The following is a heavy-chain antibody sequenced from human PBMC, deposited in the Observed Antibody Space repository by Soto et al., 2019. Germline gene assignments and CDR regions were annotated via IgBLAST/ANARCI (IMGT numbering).Heavy chain of an antibody. Sequence: ASVKVSCKVSGYSLTELSIHWVRQAPEKGLEWMGSFDPEDGQTIDKQKFQDRVTMTGDTSSDTGYMELSNLRSEDTAIYYCATSLELPLGVDIWGQGTTVTVSS. J-gene: IGHJ6*02. CDR3: ATSLELPLGVDI. CDR2: FDPEDGQT. D-gene: IGHD1-7*01. V-gene: IGHV1-24*01. CDR1: GYSLTELS.